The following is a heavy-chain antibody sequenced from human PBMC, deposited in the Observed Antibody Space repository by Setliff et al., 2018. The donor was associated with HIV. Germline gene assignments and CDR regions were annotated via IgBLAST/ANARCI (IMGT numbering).Heavy chain of an antibody. D-gene: IGHD6-19*01. J-gene: IGHJ4*02. CDR2: IYHSGST. Sequence: PSETLSLTCTVSGYSISSGYYWGWIRQPPGKGLELIGSIYHSGSTYYNPSLKSRVTISVDTSKNQFSLKLSSVTAADTAVYYCARRRSSGWYHYFDYWGQGTLVTVSS. CDR1: GYSISSGYY. V-gene: IGHV4-38-2*02. CDR3: ARRRSSGWYHYFDY.